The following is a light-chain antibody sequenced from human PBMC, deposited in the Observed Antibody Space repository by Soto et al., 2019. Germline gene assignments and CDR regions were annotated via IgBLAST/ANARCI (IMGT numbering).Light chain of an antibody. J-gene: IGLJ1*01. CDR1: SSDVGGYNS. CDR2: DVT. V-gene: IGLV2-14*03. Sequence: QSVLTQPASVSGSPGQSITISCTGTSSDVGGYNSVFWYQQHPGKAPKLMIFDVTSRPSGISDRFSGSKSGNTASLTISGLQAEDEADYYCTSYAGTSTYVFGTGTKVTVL. CDR3: TSYAGTSTYV.